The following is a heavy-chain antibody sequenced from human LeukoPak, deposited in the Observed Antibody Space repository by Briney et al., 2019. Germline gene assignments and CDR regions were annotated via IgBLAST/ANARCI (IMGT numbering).Heavy chain of an antibody. V-gene: IGHV3-7*01. CDR2: IKQDGSEK. J-gene: IGHJ4*02. D-gene: IGHD6-6*01. Sequence: GGSLRLSCAASGFTFSTYWMSWVRQAPGKGLEWVANIKQDGSEKYYVDSVKGRFTISRDNTKNSLYLQMNSLRAEDTAVYYCAKELPGRYSSSSFDYWGQGTLVTVSS. CDR1: GFTFSTYW. CDR3: AKELPGRYSSSSFDY.